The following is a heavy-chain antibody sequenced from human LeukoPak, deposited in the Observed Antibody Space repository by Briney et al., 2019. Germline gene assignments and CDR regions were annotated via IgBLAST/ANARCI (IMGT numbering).Heavy chain of an antibody. CDR2: IYYSGST. CDR3: ASKPRYCSGGSCYFGYLDY. CDR1: GGSFSGYY. J-gene: IGHJ4*02. V-gene: IGHV4-39*01. Sequence: SSETLSLTCAVYGGSFSGYYWGWIRQPPGKGLEWIGSIYYSGSTYYNPSLKSRVTISVDTSKNQFSLKLSSVTAADTAVYYCASKPRYCSGGSCYFGYLDYWGQGTLVTVSS. D-gene: IGHD2-15*01.